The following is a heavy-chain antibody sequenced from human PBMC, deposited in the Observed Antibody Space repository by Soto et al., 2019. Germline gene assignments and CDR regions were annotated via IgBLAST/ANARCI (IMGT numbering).Heavy chain of an antibody. CDR2: IYSGGRT. J-gene: IGHJ4*02. CDR1: GFTVSSNY. CDR3: AVEEEMIDY. V-gene: IGHV3-66*01. Sequence: EVQLVESGGGLVQPGGSLRLSCAASGFTVSSNYMSWVRQAPGKGLEWVSVIYSGGRTYYADSVKGRFTISRDNAKNTLYLQMNSVRAEDTAVYYCAVEEEMIDYWGQGTLVTVSS.